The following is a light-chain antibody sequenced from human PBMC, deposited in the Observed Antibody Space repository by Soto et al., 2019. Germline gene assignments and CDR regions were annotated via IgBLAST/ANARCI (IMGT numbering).Light chain of an antibody. CDR2: DAS. Sequence: DIHMTQSPSTLSASVGDRVTITCRASQSINRLLAWYQQKPGQAPKLLIYDASTLESGVPSRFSGSGSGTDFSLTISRLEPEDFAVYHCQQYSSSPRTFGQGTRLEIK. CDR1: QSINRL. V-gene: IGKV1-5*01. J-gene: IGKJ5*01. CDR3: QQYSSSPRT.